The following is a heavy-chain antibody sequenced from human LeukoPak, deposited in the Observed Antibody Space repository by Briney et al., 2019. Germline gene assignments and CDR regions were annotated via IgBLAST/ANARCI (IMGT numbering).Heavy chain of an antibody. CDR2: IKSDGSST. V-gene: IGHV3-74*01. CDR3: ARELAVGGTWFDP. J-gene: IGHJ5*02. D-gene: IGHD6-19*01. Sequence: GGSLRLSCAASGFTLSSYWMHWVRQAPGKGLVWVSRIKSDGSSTNYADSVKGRFTISRDNAKNTLYLQMNSLRAEDTAVYYCARELAVGGTWFDPWGQGTLVTVSS. CDR1: GFTLSSYW.